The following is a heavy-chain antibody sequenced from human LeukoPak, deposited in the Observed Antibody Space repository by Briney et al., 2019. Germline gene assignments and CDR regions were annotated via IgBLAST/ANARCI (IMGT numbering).Heavy chain of an antibody. CDR1: GGSISSYH. V-gene: IGHV4-59*01. Sequence: SETLSLTCTVSGGSISSYHWSWIRQPPGKGLEWIGFIYPSGSTNYNPSLKSRVTISVDTSKNQFSLKLKFVTAADTAVYYCARDLGYCSNTSCLSYGMDVWGQGTTVTVSS. D-gene: IGHD2-2*01. CDR3: ARDLGYCSNTSCLSYGMDV. CDR2: IYPSGST. J-gene: IGHJ6*02.